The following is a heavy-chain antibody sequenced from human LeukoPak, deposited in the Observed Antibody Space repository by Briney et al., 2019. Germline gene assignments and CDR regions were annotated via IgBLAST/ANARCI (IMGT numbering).Heavy chain of an antibody. J-gene: IGHJ4*02. D-gene: IGHD5-18*01. V-gene: IGHV4-39*01. CDR1: GGSISSSSYY. CDR3: ARRDTAMVPTFDY. CDR2: IYYSGST. Sequence: SETLSLTCTVSGGSISSSSYYWGWIRQPPGKGLEWIGSIYYSGSTYYNPSLKSRVTISVHTSKNQFSLKLSSVTAADTAVHYCARRDTAMVPTFDYWGQGTLVTVSS.